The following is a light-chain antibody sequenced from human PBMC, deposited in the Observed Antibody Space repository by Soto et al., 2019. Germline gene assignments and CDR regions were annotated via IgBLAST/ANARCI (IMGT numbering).Light chain of an antibody. V-gene: IGKV3-20*01. J-gene: IGKJ4*01. CDR2: GAS. Sequence: EVVLTQSPGTLSLSPGERATLSCRASQSVSSTNLAWYQQKPGQAPRLLIYGASSRATGIPDRFSGSGSGTDFTLTISRLEPEDFEVYYCQQFGRSPLTFGGGTKVDIK. CDR3: QQFGRSPLT. CDR1: QSVSSTN.